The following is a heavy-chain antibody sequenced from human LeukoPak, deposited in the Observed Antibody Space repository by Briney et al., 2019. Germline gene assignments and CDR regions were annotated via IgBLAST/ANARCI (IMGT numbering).Heavy chain of an antibody. CDR3: ARADIVVVPAHFDY. CDR1: GFTFSSYG. CDR2: IWYDGSNK. J-gene: IGHJ4*02. D-gene: IGHD2-2*01. V-gene: IGHV3-33*01. Sequence: PGGSLRLSCAASGFTFSSYGMHWVRQAPGKGLEWVAVIWYDGSNKYYADSVKGRFTISRDNSKNTLYLQMNSLRAEDTAVYYYARADIVVVPAHFDYWGQGTLVTVSS.